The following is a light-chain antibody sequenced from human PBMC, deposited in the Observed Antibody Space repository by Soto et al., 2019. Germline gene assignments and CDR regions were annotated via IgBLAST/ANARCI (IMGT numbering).Light chain of an antibody. V-gene: IGLV2-11*01. Sequence: QSALTQPRSVSGSPGQSVTISCTGTSSDGGGYNYVSWYQQHPGKAPKLMIYDVSKRPSGVPDRFSGSKSGNTASLTISGVQAEDEDDYCCCSNRASLVFGGGTKLTVL. CDR1: SSDGGGYNY. J-gene: IGLJ2*01. CDR2: DVS. CDR3: CSNRASLV.